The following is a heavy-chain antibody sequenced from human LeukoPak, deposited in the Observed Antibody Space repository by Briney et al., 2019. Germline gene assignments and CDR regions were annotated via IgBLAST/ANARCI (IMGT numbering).Heavy chain of an antibody. J-gene: IGHJ3*02. D-gene: IGHD1-26*01. Sequence: GASVKVSCKASGGTFISYAISWVRQAPGQGLEWMGGIIPIFGTANYAQKFQGRVTITADESTSTAYMELSSLRSEDTAVYYCARPYYADASDIWGQGTMVTVSS. CDR3: ARPYYADASDI. V-gene: IGHV1-69*13. CDR1: GGTFISYA. CDR2: IIPIFGTA.